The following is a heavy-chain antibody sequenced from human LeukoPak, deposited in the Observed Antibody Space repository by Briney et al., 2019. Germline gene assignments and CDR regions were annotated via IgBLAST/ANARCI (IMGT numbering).Heavy chain of an antibody. CDR2: INHSGST. J-gene: IGHJ5*02. Sequence: SETLSLTCAVYGGSFSGYYWSWIRQPPGKGLEWIGEINHSGSTNYNPSLKSRVTISVDTSKNQCSLKLSSVTAADTAVYYCARHGRYYDILTGYPNWFDPWGQGTLVTVSS. CDR3: ARHGRYYDILTGYPNWFDP. V-gene: IGHV4-34*01. D-gene: IGHD3-9*01. CDR1: GGSFSGYY.